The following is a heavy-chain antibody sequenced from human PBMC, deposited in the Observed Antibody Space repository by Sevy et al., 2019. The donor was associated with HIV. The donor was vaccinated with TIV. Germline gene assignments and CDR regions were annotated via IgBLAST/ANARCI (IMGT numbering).Heavy chain of an antibody. CDR2: ISGSGGST. D-gene: IGHD1-7*01. Sequence: GGSLRLSCAASGFTFSSYAMSWVRQAPGKGLEWVSAISGSGGSTYYADSVKGRFTISRDNSKNTLYLQMNSLRAEDTAVYYCAKEADSGITGTAPYPNWFDPWGQRTLVTVSS. CDR1: GFTFSSYA. V-gene: IGHV3-23*01. J-gene: IGHJ5*02. CDR3: AKEADSGITGTAPYPNWFDP.